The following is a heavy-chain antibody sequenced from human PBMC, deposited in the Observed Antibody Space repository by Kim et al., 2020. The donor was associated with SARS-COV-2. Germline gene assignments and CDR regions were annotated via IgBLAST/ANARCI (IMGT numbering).Heavy chain of an antibody. CDR3: ARAAEGGSRGSYYFDY. Sequence: SLKSRVTISVDTSKNQFSLKLSSVTAADTALYYCARAAEGGSRGSYYFDYWGQGTLVTVSS. V-gene: IGHV4-39*07. D-gene: IGHD3-10*01. J-gene: IGHJ4*02.